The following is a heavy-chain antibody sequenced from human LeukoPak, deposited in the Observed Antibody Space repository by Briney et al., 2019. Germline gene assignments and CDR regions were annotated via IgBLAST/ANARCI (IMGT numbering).Heavy chain of an antibody. Sequence: PSETLSLTCTVSRGSINSNTYYWGWIRQPPGKGLEWIGTIYYSGSTYYSPSLKSRVTISEDTSKNQFSLKLSSVTAADTAVYYCARETTRYYYDSSGYQFGYWGQGTLVTVSS. V-gene: IGHV4-39*02. CDR1: RGSINSNTYY. J-gene: IGHJ4*02. CDR2: IYYSGST. D-gene: IGHD3-22*01. CDR3: ARETTRYYYDSSGYQFGY.